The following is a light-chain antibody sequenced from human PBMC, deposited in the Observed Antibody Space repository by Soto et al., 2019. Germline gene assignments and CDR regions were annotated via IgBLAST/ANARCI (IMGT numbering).Light chain of an antibody. J-gene: IGKJ5*01. CDR3: QKRSNWPLGGLT. Sequence: EIVLTQSPATLSLSPGERATLSCRASQSVSSYLAWYQQKPGQAPRLLIYDASNRATGIPARFSGSGSGTDFTLTISSLEPEDFAVYYCQKRSNWPLGGLTFVQGTRLEIK. V-gene: IGKV3-11*01. CDR1: QSVSSY. CDR2: DAS.